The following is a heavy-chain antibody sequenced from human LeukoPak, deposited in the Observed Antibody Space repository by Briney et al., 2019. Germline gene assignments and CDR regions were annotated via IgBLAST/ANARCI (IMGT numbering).Heavy chain of an antibody. Sequence: GGSLRLSCAASGFTFSLSWMHWVRQAPAKGLEWVSSINYDARSRTYADSVKGRLTISRDNAENTLFLQMNSLRVEDSAIYSCVRGAGPGTPFDWGQGILVTVSS. J-gene: IGHJ1*01. V-gene: IGHV3-74*01. D-gene: IGHD1-1*01. CDR1: GFTFSLSW. CDR3: VRGAGPGTPFD. CDR2: INYDARSR.